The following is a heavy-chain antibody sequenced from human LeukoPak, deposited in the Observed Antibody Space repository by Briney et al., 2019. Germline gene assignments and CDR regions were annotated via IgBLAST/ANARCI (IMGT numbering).Heavy chain of an antibody. J-gene: IGHJ4*02. CDR1: GFTFSSYA. CDR3: ARIGGDSSGYYY. D-gene: IGHD3-22*01. CDR2: ISYDGSNK. Sequence: GSLRLSCAASGFTFSSYAMHWVRQAPGKGLEWVAVISYDGSNKYYADSVKGRFTISRDNSKNTLYLQMNSLRAEDTAVYYCARIGGDSSGYYYWGQGTLVTVSS. V-gene: IGHV3-30*04.